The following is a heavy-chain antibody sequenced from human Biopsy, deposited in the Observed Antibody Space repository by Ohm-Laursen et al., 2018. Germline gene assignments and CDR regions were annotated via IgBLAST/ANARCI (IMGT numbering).Heavy chain of an antibody. CDR2: IYNSETT. CDR3: ARHPTGFWFDP. CDR1: GDSISTSTTYY. J-gene: IGHJ5*02. V-gene: IGHV4-39*01. Sequence: PSQTLSLTCTVSGDSISTSTTYYWAWLRQPPGEGLEWIGSIYNSETTFYNPSLKSRVAISVDTSTNQFSLKVSSVTAADTALYYCARHPTGFWFDPWGHGTLVTVSS.